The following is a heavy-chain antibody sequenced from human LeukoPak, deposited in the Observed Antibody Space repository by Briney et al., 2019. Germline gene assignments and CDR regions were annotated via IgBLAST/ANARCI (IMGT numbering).Heavy chain of an antibody. CDR1: GFTFSRYG. D-gene: IGHD3-9*01. CDR3: AKAHYDIWAIDY. J-gene: IGHJ4*02. V-gene: IGHV3-30*18. Sequence: GGSLRLSCAASGFTFSRYGMHWVRQAPGKGLEWVAVISYDGSDKYYADSVKGRFTIYRDNSKNTLYLQMNSLRAEDTAVYYCAKAHYDIWAIDYWGQGTLVTVSS. CDR2: ISYDGSDK.